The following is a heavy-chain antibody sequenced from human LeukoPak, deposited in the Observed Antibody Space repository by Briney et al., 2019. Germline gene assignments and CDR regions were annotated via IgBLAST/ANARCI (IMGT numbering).Heavy chain of an antibody. J-gene: IGHJ5*02. CDR3: ARGGLSIAAAP. CDR2: IYSGGST. D-gene: IGHD6-13*01. V-gene: IGHV3-66*01. Sequence: GGSLXLSCAASGFTVSSNYMSWVRQAPGKGLEWVSVIYSGGSTYYADSVKGRFTISRDNSKNPLYLQMNSLRAEDTAVYYCARGGLSIAAAPWGQGTQVTVSS. CDR1: GFTVSSNY.